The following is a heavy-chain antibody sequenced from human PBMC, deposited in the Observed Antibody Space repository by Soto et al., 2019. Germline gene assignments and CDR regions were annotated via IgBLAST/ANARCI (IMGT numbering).Heavy chain of an antibody. CDR1: GFTFSSYS. CDR3: ARDYEYDYVWGTGY. V-gene: IGHV3-21*01. Sequence: EVQLVESGGGLVKPGGSLRLSCAASGFTFSSYSMNWVRQAPGKGLEWVSSISSSSSYIYYADSVKGRFTISRDNAKNSLYLQMNSLRAEDTAVYYCARDYEYDYVWGTGYWGQGTLVTVSS. CDR2: ISSSSSYI. J-gene: IGHJ4*02. D-gene: IGHD3-16*01.